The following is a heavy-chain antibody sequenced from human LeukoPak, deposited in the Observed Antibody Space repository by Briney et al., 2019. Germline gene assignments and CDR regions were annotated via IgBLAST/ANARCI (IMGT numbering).Heavy chain of an antibody. J-gene: IGHJ4*02. D-gene: IGHD6-13*01. CDR1: GYTFTSYG. CDR3: ARGLIATAVNYFDY. Sequence: GASVKVSCKASGYTFTSYGISWVRQAPGQGLEWMGWISAYNGNTNYAQKLQGRVTMTTGTSTSTAYMELRSLRSDDTAVYYCARGLIATAVNYFDYWGQGTLVTVSS. V-gene: IGHV1-18*01. CDR2: ISAYNGNT.